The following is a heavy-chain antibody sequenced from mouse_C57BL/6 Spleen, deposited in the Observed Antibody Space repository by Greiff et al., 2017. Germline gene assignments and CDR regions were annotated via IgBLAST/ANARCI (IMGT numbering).Heavy chain of an antibody. Sequence: VQLQQSGPELVKPGASVKLSCKASGYSFTSYWLHWVKQRPGQGLEWIGNINPSNGGTNYNAKFYSKATLTGDKSSSTAYMQRSSLTSEDSAVYYCARKRDWAPDAMDYWGQGTSVTVSS. V-gene: IGHV1-53*01. D-gene: IGHD4-1*01. CDR3: ARKRDWAPDAMDY. CDR2: INPSNGGT. CDR1: GYSFTSYW. J-gene: IGHJ4*01.